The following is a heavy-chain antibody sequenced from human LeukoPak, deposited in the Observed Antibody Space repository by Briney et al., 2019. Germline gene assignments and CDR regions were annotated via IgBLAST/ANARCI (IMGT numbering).Heavy chain of an antibody. J-gene: IGHJ6*03. D-gene: IGHD2-2*01. V-gene: IGHV4-39*07. CDR1: GGLISISTYY. Sequence: PSETLSLTCTVSGGLISISTYYWGWIRQPPGKGLEWIGSIYYSGTTHYNPSLKSRVTISVDTSKNQFSLKLSSVTAADTAVYYCAGVVPAAMRLYYYYYMDVWGKGTTVTVSS. CDR2: IYYSGTT. CDR3: AGVVPAAMRLYYYYYMDV.